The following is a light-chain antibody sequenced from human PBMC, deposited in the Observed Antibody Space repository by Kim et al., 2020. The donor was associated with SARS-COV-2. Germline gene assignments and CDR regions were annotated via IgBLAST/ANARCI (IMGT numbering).Light chain of an antibody. Sequence: IQMTQSPSSLSASVGDRVTITCRASQSIGDYLNWYQHRPGKAPKLLIHAASSLQSDVPSRFSGSGSGTDFTLTISGLQPEDFTTYFCQQSYSTPHITFGPGTRLE. CDR3: QQSYSTPHIT. J-gene: IGKJ5*01. V-gene: IGKV1-39*01. CDR1: QSIGDY. CDR2: AAS.